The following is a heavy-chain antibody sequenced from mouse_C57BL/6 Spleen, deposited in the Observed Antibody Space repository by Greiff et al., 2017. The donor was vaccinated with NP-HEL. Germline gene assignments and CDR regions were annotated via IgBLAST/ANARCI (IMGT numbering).Heavy chain of an antibody. CDR1: GYTFTDYY. CDR2: INPNNGGT. CDR3: ARAGGSGLDD. Sequence: VQLQQSGPELVKPGASVKISCKASGYTFTDYYMNWVKQSHGKSLEWIGDINPNNGGTSYNQKFKGKATLTVDKSSSTAYMELRSLTSEDSAVYYCARAGGSGLDDWGKGTTLTASS. V-gene: IGHV1-26*01. D-gene: IGHD3-2*02. J-gene: IGHJ2*01.